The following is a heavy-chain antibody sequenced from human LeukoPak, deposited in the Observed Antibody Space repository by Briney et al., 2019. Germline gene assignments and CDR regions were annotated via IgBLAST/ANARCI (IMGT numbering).Heavy chain of an antibody. V-gene: IGHV5-51*01. Sequence: KRGESLKISCKHSEYSFPNYCIGWVRQMPGKGLEWMGIIYPDDSDTRYSPSFQGQVTISADKSISTAYLQWSSLKASDTAMYYCAIGRGGQQLGDYWGQGTLVIVSS. D-gene: IGHD6-13*01. CDR2: IYPDDSDT. J-gene: IGHJ4*02. CDR1: EYSFPNYC. CDR3: AIGRGGQQLGDY.